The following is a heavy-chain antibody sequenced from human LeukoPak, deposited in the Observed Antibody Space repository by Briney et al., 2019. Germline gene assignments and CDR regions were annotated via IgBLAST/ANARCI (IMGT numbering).Heavy chain of an antibody. CDR2: ITGSGSTT. V-gene: IGHV3-23*01. J-gene: IGHJ6*03. CDR1: GFTFRNYA. CDR3: AKDQGSIVGARYYYYYMDV. D-gene: IGHD1-26*01. Sequence: GGSLRLSCAASGFTFRNYAVVWVRQAPGKGLEWVSAITGSGSTTYYADSVKGRFTISRDNSKNTLYLQMNSLRAEDTAVYYCAKDQGSIVGARYYYYYMDVWGKGTTVTVSS.